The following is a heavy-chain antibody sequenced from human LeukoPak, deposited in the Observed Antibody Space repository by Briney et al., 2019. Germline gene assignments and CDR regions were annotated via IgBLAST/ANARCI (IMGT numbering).Heavy chain of an antibody. Sequence: GGSLRLSYATSGFTFGSYAMHWVRQAPGKGLEWMALISYDGSKIDYADSVKGRFTISRDNSKNTLYLQMNSLRAEDTAVYYCARAVSSSFDYWGQGTLVTVSS. CDR3: ARAVSSSFDY. D-gene: IGHD6-6*01. CDR1: GFTFGSYA. J-gene: IGHJ4*02. CDR2: ISYDGSKI. V-gene: IGHV3-30-3*01.